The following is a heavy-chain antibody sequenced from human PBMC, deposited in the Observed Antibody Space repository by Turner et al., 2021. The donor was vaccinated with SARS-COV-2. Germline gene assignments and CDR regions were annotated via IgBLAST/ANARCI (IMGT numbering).Heavy chain of an antibody. J-gene: IGHJ4*02. CDR3: ARLGLGDSQFDY. D-gene: IGHD5-18*01. Sequence: QLQLQQWGAGLLKPSETLSLTSAVYGGSFSVYYWSWIRQPPGKGLEWIGEINHSGSTNYNPSLKSRVTISVDTSKNQFSLKLSSVTAADTAVYYCARLGLGDSQFDYWGQGTLVTVSS. CDR2: INHSGST. CDR1: GGSFSVYY. V-gene: IGHV4-34*01.